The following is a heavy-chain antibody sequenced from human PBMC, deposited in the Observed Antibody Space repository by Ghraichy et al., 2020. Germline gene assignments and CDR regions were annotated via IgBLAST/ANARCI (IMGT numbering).Heavy chain of an antibody. Sequence: SETLSLTCTVSGGSISSSSYYWGWIRQPPGKGLEWIGSIYYSGSTYYNPSLKSRLTMSVDTSKNQFSLKLSSVTAADTAVYYCARQRERWLQLNLIDYWGQGTLVTVSS. J-gene: IGHJ4*02. V-gene: IGHV4-39*01. CDR1: GGSISSSSYY. CDR3: ARQRERWLQLNLIDY. D-gene: IGHD5-24*01. CDR2: IYYSGST.